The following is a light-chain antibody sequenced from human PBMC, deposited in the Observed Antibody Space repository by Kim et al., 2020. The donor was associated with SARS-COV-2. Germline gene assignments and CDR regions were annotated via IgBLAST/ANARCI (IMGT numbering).Light chain of an antibody. J-gene: IGKJ2*01. Sequence: EIVLTQSPATLSLSPGERATLSCRASQSVSSYLAWYQQKPGQAPRLLIYDASNRATGIPARFSGSGSGTDFTLTISSLEPEDFAVYYCQQRSNWLYTFCHGTKLEI. V-gene: IGKV3-11*01. CDR1: QSVSSY. CDR2: DAS. CDR3: QQRSNWLYT.